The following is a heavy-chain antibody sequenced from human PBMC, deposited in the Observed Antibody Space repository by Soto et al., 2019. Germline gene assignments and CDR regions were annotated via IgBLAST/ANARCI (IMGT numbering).Heavy chain of an antibody. CDR1: GGSVSSGRYY. J-gene: IGHJ4*02. Sequence: PSETLSLTCTVSGGSVSSGRYYWSWIRQPPGKGLEWIGYIFYSGSTNYNPSLKSRVTISVDTSKNQFSLKLSSVTAADTAVYYCARDRGRAVAGVSFTDYFDYWGQGTLVTVSS. CDR3: ARDRGRAVAGVSFTDYFDY. CDR2: IFYSGST. D-gene: IGHD6-19*01. V-gene: IGHV4-61*01.